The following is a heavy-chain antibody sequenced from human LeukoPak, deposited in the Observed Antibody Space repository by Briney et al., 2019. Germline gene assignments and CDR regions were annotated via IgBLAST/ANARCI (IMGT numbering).Heavy chain of an antibody. V-gene: IGHV4-59*08. Sequence: KPSETLSLACAVYGGSFSGYYWSWIRQPPGKGLEWIGYIYYSGSPDSNPSLKSRVTISVDTSKNQFSLKLSSVTAADTAVYYCARTYCSGGSCHFDYWGQGTLVTVSS. CDR2: IYYSGSP. J-gene: IGHJ4*02. D-gene: IGHD2-15*01. CDR3: ARTYCSGGSCHFDY. CDR1: GGSFSGYY.